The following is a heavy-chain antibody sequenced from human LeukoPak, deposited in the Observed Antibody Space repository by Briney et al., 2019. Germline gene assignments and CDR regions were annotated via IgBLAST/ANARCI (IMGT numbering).Heavy chain of an antibody. Sequence: PSETLSLTCAVSGGSISSSNWWSWVRQPPGKGLEWIGEIYHSGSTNYNPSLKSRVNISVDKSKNQFSLKLSSVTAADTAVYYCARAKYSSSWYVSGFDYWGQGTLV. CDR2: IYHSGST. D-gene: IGHD6-13*01. CDR3: ARAKYSSSWYVSGFDY. V-gene: IGHV4-4*02. J-gene: IGHJ4*02. CDR1: GGSISSSNW.